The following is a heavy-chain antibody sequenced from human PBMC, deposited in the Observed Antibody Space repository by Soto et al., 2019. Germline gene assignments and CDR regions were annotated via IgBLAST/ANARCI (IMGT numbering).Heavy chain of an antibody. V-gene: IGHV3-30*18. J-gene: IGHJ4*02. CDR1: GFTFSIYG. D-gene: IGHD4-17*01. Sequence: QVQLVESGGGVVQPGRSLRLSCEASGFTFSIYGMHWVRLAPGKGLEGVAVISYDGRSKYYSDSVKGRFAISRDDSKSTLYLQMNSLTVEDSAMYYCAKGLNYGDYWGQGTLVTVSS. CDR3: AKGLNYGDY. CDR2: ISYDGRSK.